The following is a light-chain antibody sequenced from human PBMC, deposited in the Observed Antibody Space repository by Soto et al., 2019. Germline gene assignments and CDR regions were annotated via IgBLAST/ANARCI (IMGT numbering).Light chain of an antibody. CDR1: QAVNTR. Sequence: EIVFTHSPATLSSFPGDRVTLSCRASQAVNTRLAWYQHRPVQAPRLLIYLASNRAAGVPARFSGSGSGTDFTLTISDVEPEDFAVYYCHQRQSWPRTFGQGTKVDNK. CDR3: HQRQSWPRT. J-gene: IGKJ1*01. V-gene: IGKV3-11*01. CDR2: LAS.